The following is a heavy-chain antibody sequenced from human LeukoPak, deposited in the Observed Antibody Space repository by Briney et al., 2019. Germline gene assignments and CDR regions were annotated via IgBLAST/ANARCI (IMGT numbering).Heavy chain of an antibody. CDR2: IGWNSGGI. CDR1: XXXXDDYX. J-gene: IGHJ4*02. V-gene: IGHV3-9*01. D-gene: IGHD6-13*01. CDR3: VKVTAAGFVDH. Sequence: GGSLRLSCAASXXXXDDYXMHWVRQXXXXXXEWVSGIGWNSGGIVYADSVKGRFTISRDNAKKSLYLQMNSLGAEDTALYYCVKVTAAGFVDHWGQGTLVTVSS.